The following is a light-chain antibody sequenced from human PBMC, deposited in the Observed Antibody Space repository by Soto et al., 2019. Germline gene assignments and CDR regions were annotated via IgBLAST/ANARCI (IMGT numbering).Light chain of an antibody. J-gene: IGKJ1*01. CDR1: QSISTW. Sequence: DIQMTQSPSTLSASVGDRVTITCRASQSISTWLAWYQQKPGKAPKLLIYKASSLKSGVPSRFSGSGYGTEFTLTISSLQPDDFATYYCQQYINRWTFGQGTKVEIK. CDR3: QQYINRWT. CDR2: KAS. V-gene: IGKV1-5*03.